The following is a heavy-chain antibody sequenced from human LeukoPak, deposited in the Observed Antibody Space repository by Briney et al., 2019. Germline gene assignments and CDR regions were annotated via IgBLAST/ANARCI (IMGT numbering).Heavy chain of an antibody. CDR2: INHSGST. V-gene: IGHV4-34*01. CDR1: GFTFSSYA. D-gene: IGHD6-19*01. J-gene: IGHJ4*02. Sequence: GSLRLSCAASGFTFSSYAMSWVRQAPGKGLEWIGEINHSGSTNYNPSLKSRVTISVDTSKNQFSLKLSSVTAADTAVYYCARRHAYAPYAYRRYSSGSPFDYWGQGTLVTVSS. CDR3: ARRHAYAPYAYRRYSSGSPFDY.